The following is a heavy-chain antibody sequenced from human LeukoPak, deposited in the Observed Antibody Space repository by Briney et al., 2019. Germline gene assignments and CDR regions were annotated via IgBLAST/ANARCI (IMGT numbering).Heavy chain of an antibody. CDR2: ISSDSGTI. V-gene: IGHV3-48*02. J-gene: IGHJ4*02. CDR1: GFTFSNYN. CDR3: AREPYGSGIYYPDY. D-gene: IGHD3-10*01. Sequence: GGSLRLSCAASGFTFSNYNMNWVRQAPGKGLEWVSYISSDSGTIYYADSVKGRFTISRDNAKNSLSLQMNSLRDEDTAVYYCAREPYGSGIYYPDYWGQGTLVTVSS.